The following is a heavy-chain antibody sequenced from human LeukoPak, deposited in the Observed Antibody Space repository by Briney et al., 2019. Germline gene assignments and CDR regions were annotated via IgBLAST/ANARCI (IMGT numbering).Heavy chain of an antibody. V-gene: IGHV3-23*01. D-gene: IGHD3-10*01. J-gene: IGHJ5*02. CDR3: AKDGDLDYGSGSYYNPAWFDP. CDR1: GFTFSSYA. Sequence: GGSLRLSCSASGFTFSSYAMSWVRQAPGKGLEWVSAISGSGGSTYYADSVKGRFTISRDNSKNTLYLQMNSLRAEDTAVYYCAKDGDLDYGSGSYYNPAWFDPWGQGTLVTVSS. CDR2: ISGSGGST.